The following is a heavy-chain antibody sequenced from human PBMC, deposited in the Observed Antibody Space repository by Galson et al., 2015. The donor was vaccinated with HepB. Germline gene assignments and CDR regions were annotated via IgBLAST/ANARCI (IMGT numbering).Heavy chain of an antibody. D-gene: IGHD3-3*01. Sequence: SVKVSCKASGYTFTSYGISWVRQAPGQGLEWMGWISAYNGNTNYAQKLQGRVTMTTDTSTSTAYMELRSLRSDDTAVYYCARVAGYMYYDFWSGFLGFDPWGQGTLVTVSS. CDR1: GYTFTSYG. CDR3: ARVAGYMYYDFWSGFLGFDP. J-gene: IGHJ5*02. CDR2: ISAYNGNT. V-gene: IGHV1-18*04.